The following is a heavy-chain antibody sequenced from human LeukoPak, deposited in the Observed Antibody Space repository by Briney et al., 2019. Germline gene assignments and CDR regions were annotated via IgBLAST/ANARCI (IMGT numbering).Heavy chain of an antibody. CDR3: ARDVRYCSSTSCYSLFNY. D-gene: IGHD2-2*01. CDR1: GGSISSSNW. V-gene: IGHV4-4*02. J-gene: IGHJ4*02. Sequence: MASGTLSLTCAVSGGSISSSNWWSWVRQPPGQGLEWIGEIYHSGSTNYNPSLKSRVTISVDKSKNQFSLKLSSVTAADTAVYYCARDVRYCSSTSCYSLFNYWGQGTLVTVSS. CDR2: IYHSGST.